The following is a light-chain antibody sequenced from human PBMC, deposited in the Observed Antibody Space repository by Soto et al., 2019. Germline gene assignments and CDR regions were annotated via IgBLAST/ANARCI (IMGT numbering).Light chain of an antibody. V-gene: IGKV3-20*01. CDR1: QSVSRR. CDR2: GAS. CDR3: QQYGGSPIT. J-gene: IGKJ5*01. Sequence: EVVLTQSPGTLSLSPGGRSTLSWRASQSVSRRLAWYQQRPGQSPRLLISGASMRASGVPVRFIGSGSGTDFTLTITRLEPEDFAVYYCQQYGGSPITFGLGTRLEI.